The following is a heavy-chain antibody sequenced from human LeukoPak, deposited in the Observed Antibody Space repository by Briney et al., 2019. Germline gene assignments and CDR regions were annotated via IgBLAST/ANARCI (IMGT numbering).Heavy chain of an antibody. V-gene: IGHV4-34*01. CDR2: INHSGST. D-gene: IGHD3-22*01. CDR1: GGSFSGYY. Sequence: SETLSLTCAVYGGSFSGYYWSWIRQPPGEGLEWIGEINHSGSTNYNPSLKSRVTVSVDTSKNQFSLKLSSVTAADTAVYYCARNGVYYDSSGYHNAFDIWGQGTMVTVSS. CDR3: ARNGVYYDSSGYHNAFDI. J-gene: IGHJ3*02.